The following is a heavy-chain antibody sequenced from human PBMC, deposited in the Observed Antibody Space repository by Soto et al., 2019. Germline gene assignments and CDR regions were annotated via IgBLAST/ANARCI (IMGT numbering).Heavy chain of an antibody. CDR2: IKSNADGGST. CDR3: TTSSRDVLFFR. CDR1: GFTFSSAW. V-gene: IGHV3-15*01. J-gene: IGHJ4*02. Sequence: EVQLVESGGGLVEPGGSLRLSCAASGFTFSSAWMNWVRQAPGKGLEWVGRIKSNADGGSTDYSAPVNGRFTVSRDDSQSTLYLYMNSLKTEDTGLYYCTTSSRDVLFFRWGQGTLVTVSS. D-gene: IGHD3-10*01.